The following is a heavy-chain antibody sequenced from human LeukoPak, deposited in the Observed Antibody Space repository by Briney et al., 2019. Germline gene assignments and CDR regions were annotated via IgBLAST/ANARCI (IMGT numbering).Heavy chain of an antibody. CDR2: IKQDGSEK. CDR1: GFTFSSYW. V-gene: IGHV3-7*01. Sequence: GGSLRLSCAASGFTFSSYWMSWVRQAPGKGLEWVANIKQDGSEKYYVDSVKGRFTISRDNAKNSLYLQMNSLRAEDTAVYYCARRTYYDILTGYSPGGAFVYWGQGTLVTVSS. J-gene: IGHJ4*02. D-gene: IGHD3-9*01. CDR3: ARRTYYDILTGYSPGGAFVY.